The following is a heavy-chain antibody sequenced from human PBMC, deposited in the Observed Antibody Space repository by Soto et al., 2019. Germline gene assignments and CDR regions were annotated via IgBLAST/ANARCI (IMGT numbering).Heavy chain of an antibody. D-gene: IGHD3-22*01. CDR3: AHRSYYYDSSGLGFDS. V-gene: IGHV2-5*02. J-gene: IGHJ4*02. Sequence: QITLKESGPPLVKPTQTLTLTCIFSGFSLSTSGVGVGWIRQPPGKALEWLAIIYWDDDKRYSPSLKSRLTITKDTSKNQVVLTMTNMDPADTATYYCAHRSYYYDSSGLGFDSWGQGTLVTVSS. CDR2: IYWDDDK. CDR1: GFSLSTSGVG.